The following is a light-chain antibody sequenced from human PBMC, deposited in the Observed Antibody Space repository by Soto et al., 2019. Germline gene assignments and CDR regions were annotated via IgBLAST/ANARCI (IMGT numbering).Light chain of an antibody. CDR1: QSIGSN. CDR3: QQYNNWPIT. J-gene: IGKJ5*01. V-gene: IGKV3-15*01. Sequence: EIVMTQSPATLSVSPGERATLSCRASQSIGSNLAWYQQKPGQSPRLLIYGASTRATGLPARFSGSGSGTEFNLTISRLQSEDFAVYDCQQYNNWPITFGQGTRLEIK. CDR2: GAS.